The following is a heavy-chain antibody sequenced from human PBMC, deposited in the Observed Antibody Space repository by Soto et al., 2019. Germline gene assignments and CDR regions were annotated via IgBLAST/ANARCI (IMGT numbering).Heavy chain of an antibody. CDR2: ISYDGSNK. J-gene: IGHJ3*02. Sequence: QVQLVESGGGVVQPGRSLRLSCAASGFTFSSYAMHWVRQAPGKGLEWVAVISYDGSNKYYADSVKGRFTISRDNSKNTLYLQMNSLRAEDTAVYYCAKGATMIVGYDAFDIWGQGTMVTVSS. CDR1: GFTFSSYA. CDR3: AKGATMIVGYDAFDI. D-gene: IGHD3-22*01. V-gene: IGHV3-30*04.